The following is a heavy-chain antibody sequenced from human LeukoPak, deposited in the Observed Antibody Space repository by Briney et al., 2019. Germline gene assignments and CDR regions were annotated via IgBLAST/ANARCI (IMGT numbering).Heavy chain of an antibody. J-gene: IGHJ2*01. CDR1: GYTFTGYY. Sequence: GASVKVSCKSSGYTFTGYYLHWVRQAPGHGLEWMGWINPDNGGTNYLEKFQGRVAMTRDTSISTAYMELKRLTSDDTAVYYCARDYGLHSSGYGPFDLWGRGTLVTVSS. CDR2: INPDNGGT. D-gene: IGHD3-22*01. CDR3: ARDYGLHSSGYGPFDL. V-gene: IGHV1-2*02.